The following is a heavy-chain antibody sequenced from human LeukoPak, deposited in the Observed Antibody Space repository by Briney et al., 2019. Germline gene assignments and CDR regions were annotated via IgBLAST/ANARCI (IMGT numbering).Heavy chain of an antibody. V-gene: IGHV4-38-2*02. CDR2: IYTSGST. CDR3: AGRVFRFGFDP. CDR1: GYSISSGYY. Sequence: SETLSLTCTVSGYSISSGYYWGWIRQPPGKGLEWIGRIYTSGSTNYNPSLKSRVTMSVDTSKNQFSLKLSSVTAADTAVYYCAGRVFRFGFDPWGQGTLVTVSS. D-gene: IGHD3-3*01. J-gene: IGHJ5*02.